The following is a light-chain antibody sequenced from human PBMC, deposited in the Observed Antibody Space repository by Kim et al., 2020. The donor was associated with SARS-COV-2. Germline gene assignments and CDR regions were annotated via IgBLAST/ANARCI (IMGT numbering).Light chain of an antibody. CDR1: QSVSSY. J-gene: IGKJ4*01. Sequence: SPGERPTLSCRARQSVSSYLAWYQQKPGQAPRLLIYDASNRATGIPARFSGSGSGTDFTLTISSLEPEDFAVYYCQQRSNWPPLTFGGGTKVDIK. CDR2: DAS. CDR3: QQRSNWPPLT. V-gene: IGKV3-11*01.